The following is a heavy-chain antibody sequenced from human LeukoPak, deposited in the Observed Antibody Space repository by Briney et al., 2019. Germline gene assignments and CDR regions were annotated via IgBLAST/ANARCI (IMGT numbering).Heavy chain of an antibody. CDR2: IDSDGSKT. CDR1: GFTFSSHL. Sequence: GGSLRLSCVASGFTFSSHLMHWVRQVPGEGLVWVSRIDSDGSKTDYADSVKGRFTFSRDNARNTLYLQMNSLRAEDTAVYYCARLSSGYYGLIDHWGQGTLVTVSS. CDR3: ARLSSGYYGLIDH. V-gene: IGHV3-74*01. J-gene: IGHJ4*02. D-gene: IGHD3-22*01.